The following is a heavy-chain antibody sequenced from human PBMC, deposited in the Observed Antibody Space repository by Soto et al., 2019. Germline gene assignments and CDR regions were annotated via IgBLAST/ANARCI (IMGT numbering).Heavy chain of an antibody. Sequence: GASVKVSCKASGYTFTGYYMHWVRQAPGQGLEWMGWINPNSGGTNYAQKFRGRVTMTRDTSISTAYMELSRLRSDDTAVYYCARDLYYYDSSGYEYYYYGMDVWGQGTTVTVSS. CDR1: GYTFTGYY. V-gene: IGHV1-2*02. CDR3: ARDLYYYDSSGYEYYYYGMDV. D-gene: IGHD3-22*01. J-gene: IGHJ6*02. CDR2: INPNSGGT.